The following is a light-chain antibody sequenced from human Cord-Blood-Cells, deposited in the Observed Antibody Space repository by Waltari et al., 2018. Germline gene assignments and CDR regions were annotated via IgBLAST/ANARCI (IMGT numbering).Light chain of an antibody. V-gene: IGLV2-11*01. CDR2: DVS. Sequence: QSALTQPRSVSGSPGQSVTLSCTGTSSDVGGYNYVSWYQQHPGKAPNFLIYDVSKRPSGVPDRFAGSKSGNAASQTISGLQAEDDADYYCCSYAGSYTFVVFGGGTKLTVL. J-gene: IGLJ2*01. CDR3: CSYAGSYTFVV. CDR1: SSDVGGYNY.